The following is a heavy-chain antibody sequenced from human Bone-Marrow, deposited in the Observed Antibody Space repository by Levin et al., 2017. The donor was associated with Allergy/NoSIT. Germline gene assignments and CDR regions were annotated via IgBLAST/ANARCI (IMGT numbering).Heavy chain of an antibody. CDR1: GGTFSSYA. CDR3: ARDIVVVTGPLYYFDY. J-gene: IGHJ4*02. Sequence: ASVKVSCKASGGTFSSYAISWVRQAPGQGLEWMGRIIPILGIANYAQKFQGRVTITADKSTSTAYMELSSLRSEDTAVYYCARDIVVVTGPLYYFDYWGQGTLVTVSS. D-gene: IGHD2-21*02. V-gene: IGHV1-69*04. CDR2: IIPILGIA.